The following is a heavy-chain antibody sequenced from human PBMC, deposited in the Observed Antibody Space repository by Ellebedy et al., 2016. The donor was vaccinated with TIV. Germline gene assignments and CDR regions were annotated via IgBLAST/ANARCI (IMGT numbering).Heavy chain of an antibody. D-gene: IGHD1-1*01. CDR2: INMKTGNP. Sequence: ASVKVSCKASGYTFTDYPMNWVRQAPGQGLEWLGWINMKTGNPTYAQGFTGRFVFSLDTTVSTAYLQIDSLKAEDTVVYYCARDSRYNWNDWDFYHMDVWGKGTTVTVSS. CDR3: ARDSRYNWNDWDFYHMDV. CDR1: GYTFTDYP. J-gene: IGHJ6*03. V-gene: IGHV7-4-1*01.